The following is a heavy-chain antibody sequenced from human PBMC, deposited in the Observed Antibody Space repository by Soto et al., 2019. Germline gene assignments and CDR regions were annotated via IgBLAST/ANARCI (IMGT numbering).Heavy chain of an antibody. V-gene: IGHV3-23*01. D-gene: IGHD3-10*01. CDR3: AAGHGAN. CDR2: ITKSGDDT. Sequence: EVQMLQSWGGLVQPGGSLGLSCVASGFAFGDYTMNWVRQAPGKGLEWVSRITKSGDDTYYADSVKGRFAISRDNSKNTLSLQMNSLRVEDTAVYFCAAGHGANRGQGTLVTVSS. J-gene: IGHJ4*02. CDR1: GFAFGDYT.